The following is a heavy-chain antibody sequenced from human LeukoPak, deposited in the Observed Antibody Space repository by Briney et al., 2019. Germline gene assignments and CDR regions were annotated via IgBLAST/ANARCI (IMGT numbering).Heavy chain of an antibody. J-gene: IGHJ6*04. Sequence: SCKVSGYTLTELSMHWVRQAPGKGLEWVSSISSSSSYIYYADSVKGRFTISRDNAKNSLYLQMNSLRAEDTAVYYCARIYCGTIWSDGRQFVDVWGKGTTVTVSS. CDR2: ISSSSSYI. CDR3: ARIYCGTIWSDGRQFVDV. CDR1: GYTLTELS. D-gene: IGHD2-21*01. V-gene: IGHV3-21*01.